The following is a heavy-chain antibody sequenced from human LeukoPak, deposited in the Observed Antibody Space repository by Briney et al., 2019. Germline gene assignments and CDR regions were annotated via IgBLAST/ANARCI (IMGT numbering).Heavy chain of an antibody. CDR2: INPSGGST. J-gene: IGHJ6*02. CDR1: GYTFTSYY. V-gene: IGHV1-46*01. Sequence: GASVKVSCKASGYTFTSYYMHWVRQAPGQGLEWMGIINPSGGSTSYAQKFQGRVTMTRDTSTSTVYMELSSLRSEDTAVYYCARDQTIGTKYYYYGMDVWGQGTTVTVSS. CDR3: ARDQTIGTKYYYYGMDV. D-gene: IGHD1-1*01.